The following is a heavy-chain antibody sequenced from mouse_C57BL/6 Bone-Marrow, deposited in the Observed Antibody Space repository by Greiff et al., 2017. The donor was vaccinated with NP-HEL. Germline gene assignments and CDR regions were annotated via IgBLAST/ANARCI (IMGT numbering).Heavy chain of an antibody. D-gene: IGHD1-1*01. CDR2: IYPRSGNT. Sequence: QVQLQQSGAELARPGASVKLSCKASGYTFTSYGISWVKQRTGQGLEWIGEIYPRSGNTYYNEKFKGKATLTADKSSSTAYMELRSLTSEDSAVYFCAREGYYGSSKYYYAMDYWGQGTSVTVSS. V-gene: IGHV1-81*01. CDR3: AREGYYGSSKYYYAMDY. J-gene: IGHJ4*01. CDR1: GYTFTSYG.